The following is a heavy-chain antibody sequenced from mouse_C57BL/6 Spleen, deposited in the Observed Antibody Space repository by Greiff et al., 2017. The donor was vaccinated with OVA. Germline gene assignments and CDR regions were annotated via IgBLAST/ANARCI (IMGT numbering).Heavy chain of an antibody. J-gene: IGHJ3*01. D-gene: IGHD3-2*02. V-gene: IGHV1-22*01. Sequence: EVQLQQSGPELVKPGASVKMSCKASGYTFTDYNMHWVKQSHGKSLEWIGYINPNNGGTSYNQKFKGTATLTVNKSSSTAYMELRSLTSEDSAVYYCVGDRQLRLRFADWGQGTLGTVSA. CDR3: VGDRQLRLRFAD. CDR2: INPNNGGT. CDR1: GYTFTDYN.